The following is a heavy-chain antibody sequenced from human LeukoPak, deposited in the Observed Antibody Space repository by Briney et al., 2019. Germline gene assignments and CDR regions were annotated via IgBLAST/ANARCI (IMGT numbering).Heavy chain of an antibody. CDR2: IIPIFGTA. J-gene: IGHJ4*02. CDR1: GGTFSNYA. CDR3: ARRGYGSGSLDY. Sequence: SVKVSCKASGGTFSNYAINWVRQAPGQGLEWMGGIIPIFGTANYAQKFQGRVTITADESTSTAYMELRSLRSEDTAVYYCARRGYGSGSLDYWGQGTLVTVSS. V-gene: IGHV1-69*13. D-gene: IGHD3-10*01.